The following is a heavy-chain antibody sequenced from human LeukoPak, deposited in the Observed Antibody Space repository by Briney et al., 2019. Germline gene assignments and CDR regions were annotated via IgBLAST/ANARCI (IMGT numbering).Heavy chain of an antibody. D-gene: IGHD3-9*01. Sequence: PSETLSLTCTVSGGSISSYYWSWIRQPPGKGLEWIGYIYYSGSTNYNPSLKSRVTISADTSKNQFSLKLSSVTAADTAVYYCARSLYFDWLPFDYWGQGTLVTVSS. CDR1: GGSISSYY. CDR2: IYYSGST. CDR3: ARSLYFDWLPFDY. J-gene: IGHJ4*02. V-gene: IGHV4-59*01.